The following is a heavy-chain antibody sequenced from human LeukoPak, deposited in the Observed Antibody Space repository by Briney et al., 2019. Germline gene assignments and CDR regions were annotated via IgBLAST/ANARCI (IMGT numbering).Heavy chain of an antibody. Sequence: GGSLRLSCAASGFTFDDYAMHWVRQAPGKGLEWVSLISGDGGSTYYADSVKGRFTISRDYSKNSLYLQMNSLRTEDTALYYCAKNSGSYYYYGMDVWGQGTTVTVSS. D-gene: IGHD1-26*01. CDR3: AKNSGSYYYYGMDV. CDR1: GFTFDDYA. CDR2: ISGDGGST. J-gene: IGHJ6*02. V-gene: IGHV3-43*02.